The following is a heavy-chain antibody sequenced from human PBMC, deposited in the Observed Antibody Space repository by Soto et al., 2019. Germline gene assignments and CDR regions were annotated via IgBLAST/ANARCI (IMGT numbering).Heavy chain of an antibody. D-gene: IGHD5-12*01. Sequence: GGSLRLSCVCFGFTFSSYTMNWVRQAPGKGLEWVSSISSSGNYIYYADSVKGRFTVSRDNANNSLYLEMNSLRGEDTAVYFCARSIAAARIDWFDPWGQGTLVTVSS. CDR3: ARSIAAARIDWFDP. CDR2: ISSSGNYI. J-gene: IGHJ5*02. CDR1: GFTFSSYT. V-gene: IGHV3-21*01.